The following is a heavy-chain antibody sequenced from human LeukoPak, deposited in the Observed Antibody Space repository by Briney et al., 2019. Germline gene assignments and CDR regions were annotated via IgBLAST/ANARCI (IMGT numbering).Heavy chain of an antibody. Sequence: GRSLRLSCAASGFTFSTYSMNWVRQAPGKGLEWVSFISTGSSTIYYADSVKGRFTISRDNAKNSLYLQMNSLRDEDTAVYYCARVAEIQLWLRSAFDYWGQGTLVTVSS. CDR1: GFTFSTYS. V-gene: IGHV3-48*02. J-gene: IGHJ4*02. CDR3: ARVAEIQLWLRSAFDY. CDR2: ISTGSSTI. D-gene: IGHD5-18*01.